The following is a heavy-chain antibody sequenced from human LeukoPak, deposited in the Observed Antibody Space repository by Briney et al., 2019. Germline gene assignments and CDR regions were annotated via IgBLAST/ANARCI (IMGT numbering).Heavy chain of an antibody. CDR2: INPNSGGT. CDR1: GYTFTGYY. V-gene: IGHV1-2*02. D-gene: IGHD4-17*01. CDR3: ASGPDYGDYVYDYFDY. Sequence: ASVKVSCKASGYTFTGYYMHWVRQAPGQGLEWMGWINPNSGGTNYAQKFQGRVTMTRDTSISTAYMELSRLRSDDTAVYYCASGPDYGDYVYDYFDYWGQGALVTVSS. J-gene: IGHJ4*02.